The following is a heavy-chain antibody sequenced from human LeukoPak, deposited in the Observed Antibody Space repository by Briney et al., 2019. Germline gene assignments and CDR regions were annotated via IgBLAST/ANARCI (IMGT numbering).Heavy chain of an antibody. CDR1: GFTLSSHV. CDR3: ARDLQYDSSGYYYEIGKGFDY. CDR2: ISIDSKTE. D-gene: IGHD3-22*01. J-gene: IGHJ4*02. Sequence: GGSLRLSCAASGFTLSSHVMHWVRQAPGKGLEWVAVISIDSKTEIYSDSVRGRFTVSRDKSGNTVDLRMNSLRAEDTAVYYCARDLQYDSSGYYYEIGKGFDYWGQGTLVTVSS. V-gene: IGHV3-30*04.